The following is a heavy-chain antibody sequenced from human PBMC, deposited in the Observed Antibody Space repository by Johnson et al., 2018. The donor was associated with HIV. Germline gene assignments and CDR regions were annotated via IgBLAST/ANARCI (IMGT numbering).Heavy chain of an antibody. V-gene: IGHV3-53*01. J-gene: IGHJ3*02. CDR2: IYSGGST. CDR3: ARGIQPDAFDI. D-gene: IGHD2-2*01. CDR1: GFTVSSHY. Sequence: VQLVESGGGVVQPGGSLRLSCAASGFTVSSHYMSWVRQAPGKGLEWVSVIYSGGSTYYADSVKGRFTISRDNSKNTLYVQMNSLRGEDAAVYYCARGIQPDAFDIWGQGTMVTVSS.